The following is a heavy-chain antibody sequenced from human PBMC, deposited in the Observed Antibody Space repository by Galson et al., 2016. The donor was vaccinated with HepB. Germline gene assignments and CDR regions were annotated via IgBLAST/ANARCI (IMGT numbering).Heavy chain of an antibody. D-gene: IGHD6-19*01. J-gene: IGHJ3*01. CDR2: MNPNSGTT. V-gene: IGHV1-8*01. Sequence: SVKVSCKASGYTFTNYDINWVRQATGQGLEWMGWMNPNSGTTGYSQKFQGRISMSGNTSISTAFMELGGLTSGDTAIYYCTIITGTASGRSGSAFDVWGLGTMVTVSS. CDR1: GYTFTNYD. CDR3: TIITGTASGRSGSAFDV.